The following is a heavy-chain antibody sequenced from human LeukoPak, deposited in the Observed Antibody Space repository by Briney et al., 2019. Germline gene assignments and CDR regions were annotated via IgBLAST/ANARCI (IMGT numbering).Heavy chain of an antibody. Sequence: PSETLSLTCAVYGGSFSGYYWSWVRQPPGEGLGWVWEINHSGSTNYNPSLKSRVTISVDTSKNQFSLKLSSVTAADTAVYYCARGVRFPTPAFDYWGQGTLVTVSS. V-gene: IGHV4-34*01. CDR1: GGSFSGYY. J-gene: IGHJ4*02. D-gene: IGHD3-3*01. CDR2: INHSGST. CDR3: ARGVRFPTPAFDY.